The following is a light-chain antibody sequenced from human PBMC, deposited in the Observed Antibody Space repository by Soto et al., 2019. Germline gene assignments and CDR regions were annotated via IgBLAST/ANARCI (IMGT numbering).Light chain of an antibody. V-gene: IGKV4-1*01. CDR3: QQYYSTLYT. Sequence: DIVMTQSPDSLAVSLGERATINCKSSQSVLYSSNNKNYLAWYQQKPGQPPKLLIYWASTRESGVPDRFSGIVSGTDFTLTISSLQAEDVAVYYCQQYYSTLYTFGQGTKLEIK. CDR2: WAS. CDR1: QSVLYSSNNKNY. J-gene: IGKJ2*01.